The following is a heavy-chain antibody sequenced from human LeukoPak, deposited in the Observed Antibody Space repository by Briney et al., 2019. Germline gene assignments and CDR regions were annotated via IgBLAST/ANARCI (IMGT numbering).Heavy chain of an antibody. D-gene: IGHD3-22*01. V-gene: IGHV4-61*01. CDR3: GRDRAPYYYDSSGYNWFDP. J-gene: IGHJ5*02. CDR1: GGSVSSGSYY. Sequence: TSETLSLTCTVSGGSVSSGSYYWSWIRQPPGKGLEWIGYIYYSGSTNYNPSLKSLVTISVDTSKNQSSLKLSSVTAADTAVYYCGRDRAPYYYDSSGYNWFDPWGQGTLVTVSS. CDR2: IYYSGST.